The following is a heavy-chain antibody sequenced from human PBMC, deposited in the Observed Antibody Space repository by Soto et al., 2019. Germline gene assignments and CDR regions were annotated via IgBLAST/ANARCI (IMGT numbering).Heavy chain of an antibody. CDR1: GGTFSSYA. CDR3: ARASRAAYGMDV. D-gene: IGHD2-15*01. Sequence: SVKVSCKASGGTFSSYAISWVRQAPGQGLEWMGGIIPIFGTANYAQKFQGRVTITANESTSTADMELSSLRSEDTAVYYCARASRAAYGMDVWGQGTTVTVSS. V-gene: IGHV1-69*13. J-gene: IGHJ6*02. CDR2: IIPIFGTA.